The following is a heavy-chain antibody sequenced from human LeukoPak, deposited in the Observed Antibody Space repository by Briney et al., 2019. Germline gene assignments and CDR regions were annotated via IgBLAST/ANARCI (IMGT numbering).Heavy chain of an antibody. D-gene: IGHD3-22*01. Sequence: SETLSLTCTVSGGSISSYYWGWIRQPAGKGLEWIGRIYTSGSTNYNPSLKSRVTMSVDTSKNQFSLKLSSVTAADTAVYYCARGPHYYDSSGYYYEDYYYYGMDVWGQGTTVTVSS. CDR1: GGSISSYY. V-gene: IGHV4-4*07. CDR2: IYTSGST. J-gene: IGHJ6*02. CDR3: ARGPHYYDSSGYYYEDYYYYGMDV.